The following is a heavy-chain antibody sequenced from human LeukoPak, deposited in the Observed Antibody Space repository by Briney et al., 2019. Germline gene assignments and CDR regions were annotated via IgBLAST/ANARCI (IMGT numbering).Heavy chain of an antibody. V-gene: IGHV3-21*01. CDR1: GFTFSSYS. J-gene: IGHJ4*02. D-gene: IGHD6-13*01. Sequence: PGGSLRLSCAASGFTFSSYSMNWVRQAPGKGLEWVSSISSSSSYIYYADSVKGRFTISRDNAKNSLYLQMNSLRAEDTAVYYCARVTAAAGPGSLGYWGQGILVTVSS. CDR3: ARVTAAAGPGSLGY. CDR2: ISSSSSYI.